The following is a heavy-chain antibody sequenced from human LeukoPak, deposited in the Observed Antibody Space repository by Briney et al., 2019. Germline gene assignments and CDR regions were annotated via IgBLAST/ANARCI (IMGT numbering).Heavy chain of an antibody. CDR1: GGSISSSSYY. Sequence: PSETLSLTCTVSGGSISSSSYYWGWIRQPPGKGLEWIGSIYYSGSTNYNPSLKSRVTISVDTSKNQFSLKLSSVTAADTAVYYCARSIFSYYYMDVWGKGTTVTVSS. CDR3: ARSIFSYYYMDV. J-gene: IGHJ6*03. V-gene: IGHV4-39*07. D-gene: IGHD3-3*01. CDR2: IYYSGST.